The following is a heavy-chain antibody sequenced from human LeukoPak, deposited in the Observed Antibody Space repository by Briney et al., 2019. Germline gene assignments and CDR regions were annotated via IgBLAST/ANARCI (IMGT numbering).Heavy chain of an antibody. CDR3: AKAMVRGVMGYYFDY. CDR1: GFTFSSYG. V-gene: IGHV3-33*06. J-gene: IGHJ4*02. Sequence: PGGSLRLSCAASGFTFSSYGMHWVRQAPGKGLEWVAVIWYDGSNKYYADSVKGRFTISRDNSKNTLYLQMNSLRAEDTAVYYCAKAMVRGVMGYYFDYWGQGPLVTVSS. D-gene: IGHD3-10*01. CDR2: IWYDGSNK.